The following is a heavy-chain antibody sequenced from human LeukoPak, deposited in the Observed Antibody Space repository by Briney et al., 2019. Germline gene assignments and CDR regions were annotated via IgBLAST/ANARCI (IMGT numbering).Heavy chain of an antibody. CDR1: GFTFNTYS. V-gene: IGHV3-21*01. D-gene: IGHD5-18*01. CDR3: ARWGFSYGSDY. J-gene: IGHJ4*02. CDR2: ISGSRTYI. Sequence: GGSLRLSCAASGFTFNTYSINWVRQAPGKGLEWVSSISGSRTYIFYADSVKGRFTISRDNAKNSLYLQMNSLRAEDTAVYYCARWGFSYGSDYWGQGNLVTVSS.